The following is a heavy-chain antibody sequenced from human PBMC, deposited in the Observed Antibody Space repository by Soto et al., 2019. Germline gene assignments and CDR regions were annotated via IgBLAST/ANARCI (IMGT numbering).Heavy chain of an antibody. CDR3: GLRAYENGIDV. CDR2: IYWNDDG. Sequence: SGPTLVNPTQTLTLTCTFSGFSLTTNGVTVGWIRQPPGKALEWLALIYWNDDGRYIPSLKSRLTITKDTSRDQVVLTMTNMDPVDTETDYCGLRAYENGIDVWGQGTTVTVSS. CDR1: GFSLTTNGVT. J-gene: IGHJ6*02. D-gene: IGHD5-12*01. V-gene: IGHV2-5*01.